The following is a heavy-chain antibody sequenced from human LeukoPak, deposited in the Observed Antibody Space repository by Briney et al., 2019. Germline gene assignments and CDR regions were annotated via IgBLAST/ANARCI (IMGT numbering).Heavy chain of an antibody. Sequence: SETLSLTCTVSGASVSSDYWSWIRQSPGKGLEWIGYIYHSGHTMSNPSLKSRVSLSLDTSKNQFSLKLSSVTAADTAVYYCARHPFQYPFDHWGQGTVVSVSS. D-gene: IGHD4-4*01. J-gene: IGHJ5*02. CDR1: GASVSSDY. V-gene: IGHV4-59*08. CDR3: ARHPFQYPFDH. CDR2: IYHSGHT.